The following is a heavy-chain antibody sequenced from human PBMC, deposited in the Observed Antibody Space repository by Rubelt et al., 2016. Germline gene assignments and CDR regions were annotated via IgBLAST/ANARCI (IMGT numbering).Heavy chain of an antibody. CDR1: GFTLSSYS. CDR3: ARGFDKAYSTSWSS. CDR2: IKSDGSNP. J-gene: IGHJ4*02. V-gene: IGHV3-74*02. Sequence: EVQLVESGGGLVKPGGSLRLSCAASGFTLSSYSMNWVRQAPGKGLEWVSRIKSDGSNPNYADSVKGRFTISRDNAKNTLYLQMSSLRAEDTAVCYCARGFDKAYSTSWSSWGQGTLVTVSS. D-gene: IGHD6-13*01.